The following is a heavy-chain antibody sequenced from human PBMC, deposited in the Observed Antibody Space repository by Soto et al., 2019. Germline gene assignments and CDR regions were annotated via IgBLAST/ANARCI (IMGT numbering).Heavy chain of an antibody. V-gene: IGHV4-59*01. CDR3: ARERGTPTRPPYSGNDY. CDR1: GGSISSYC. Sequence: SETLSLTCTVSGGSISSYCWSWIRQPPGKGLEWVGYIYYSGSTNYNPSLKSRVTMSVDTSMNQFSLKLSSVSAADTAVYYCARERGTPTRPPYSGNDYWGQGTLVTVSS. CDR2: IYYSGST. J-gene: IGHJ4*02. D-gene: IGHD1-26*01.